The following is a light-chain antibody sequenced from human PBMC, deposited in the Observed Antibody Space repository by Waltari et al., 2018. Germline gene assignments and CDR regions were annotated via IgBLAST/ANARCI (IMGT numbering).Light chain of an antibody. V-gene: IGLV7-46*01. Sequence: QAVVTQEPSLTVSPGGTVTLTCRSSTGAVTRCHYPYWFQQKPGQAPRTLIYHTSNKHSWTPARFSGSLLGGKAALTLSGAQPEDEAEYYCLLSYSGARVFGGGTKLTVL. CDR3: LLSYSGARV. J-gene: IGLJ2*01. CDR1: TGAVTRCHY. CDR2: HTS.